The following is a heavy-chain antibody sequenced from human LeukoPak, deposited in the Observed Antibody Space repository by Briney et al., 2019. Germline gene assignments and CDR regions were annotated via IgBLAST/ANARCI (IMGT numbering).Heavy chain of an antibody. J-gene: IGHJ3*02. CDR1: GFTFTGFW. CDR2: IKQDGSEM. Sequence: GGSLRLSCAASGFTFTGFWMSWVRQAPGKGLEWVANIKQDGSEMYYVDSVKGRFTISRDNTKNSLFLHMSSLRAEDTAVYFCASSYFDNSLHAYDIWGQGTMVTVSS. CDR3: ASSYFDNSLHAYDI. V-gene: IGHV3-7*01. D-gene: IGHD3-22*01.